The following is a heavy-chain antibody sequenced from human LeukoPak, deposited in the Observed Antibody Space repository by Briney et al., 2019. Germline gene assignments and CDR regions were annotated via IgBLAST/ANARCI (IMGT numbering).Heavy chain of an antibody. J-gene: IGHJ3*01. D-gene: IGHD6-19*01. CDR2: ISSSGDSA. Sequence: QPGGPLRLSCAASGFTFNSYAMSWVRQAPGKRLEWVSAISSSGDSAYYADPVKGRFTISRDNSKKTLYLQMNSLRVEDTAVYHCVKDPYSSGWYGGNAFDLWGQGTMVTVSS. CDR1: GFTFNSYA. V-gene: IGHV3-23*01. CDR3: VKDPYSSGWYGGNAFDL.